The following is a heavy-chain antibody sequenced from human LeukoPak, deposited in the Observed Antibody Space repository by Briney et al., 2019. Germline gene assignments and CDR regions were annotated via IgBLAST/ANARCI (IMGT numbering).Heavy chain of an antibody. CDR3: ALGVRGFDAFDI. V-gene: IGHV3-33*01. D-gene: IGHD3-10*01. Sequence: PGRSLRLSCAASGFTFSSYGMHWVRQAPGKGLEWVAVIWYDGSNKYYADSVKGRFTISRDNSKNTLYLQMNSLRAEDTAVYYCALGVRGFDAFDIWGQETMVTVSS. CDR2: IWYDGSNK. J-gene: IGHJ3*02. CDR1: GFTFSSYG.